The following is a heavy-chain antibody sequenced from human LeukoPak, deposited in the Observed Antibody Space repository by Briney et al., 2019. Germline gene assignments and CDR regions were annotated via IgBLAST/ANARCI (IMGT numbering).Heavy chain of an antibody. CDR1: GFTFTNYA. V-gene: IGHV3-30*18. CDR3: AKSWSGDQDYFDS. Sequence: GGSLRLSCAASGFTFTNYAMHWVRQAPGKGLEWVAVVSYVGSNIFYADSVKGRFTISRDNSKNTRYLQMSSLRAEDTAVYYCAKSWSGDQDYFDSWGQGTLVTVSS. CDR2: VSYVGSNI. J-gene: IGHJ4*02. D-gene: IGHD4-17*01.